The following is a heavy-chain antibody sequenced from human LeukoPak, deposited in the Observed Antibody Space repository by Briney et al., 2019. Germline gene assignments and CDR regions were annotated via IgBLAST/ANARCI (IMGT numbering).Heavy chain of an antibody. D-gene: IGHD3-16*01. CDR1: GYTFDNYA. CDR2: INTNTGNP. J-gene: IGHJ6*02. V-gene: IGHV7-4-1*02. Sequence: ASVKVSCKTSGYTFDNYAINWVRQAPGQGLEWMGWINTNTGNPTNAQGFTGRFVFSLDTSVRTAYLQISSLKTEDTAVYYCARDAGSMGGYGMDVWGQGTTVTVSS. CDR3: ARDAGSMGGYGMDV.